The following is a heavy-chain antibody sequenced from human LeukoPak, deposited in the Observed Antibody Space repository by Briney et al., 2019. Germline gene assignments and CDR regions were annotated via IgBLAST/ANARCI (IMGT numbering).Heavy chain of an antibody. D-gene: IGHD3/OR15-3a*01. CDR2: MNPNSGNT. CDR3: ARALSWTTDSYYYMDV. J-gene: IGHJ6*03. Sequence: VASVKVSCKASGCTFTSYDINWVRQATGQGLEWMGWMNPNSGNTGYAQKFQGRVTMTKNTSITTAYMELSSLRSEDTAVYYCARALSWTTDSYYYMDVWGKGTTVTVSS. CDR1: GCTFTSYD. V-gene: IGHV1-8*01.